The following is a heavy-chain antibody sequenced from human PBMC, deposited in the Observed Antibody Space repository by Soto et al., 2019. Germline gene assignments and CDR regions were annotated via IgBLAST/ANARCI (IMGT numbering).Heavy chain of an antibody. D-gene: IGHD7-27*01. CDR1: GGTFSSYA. CDR2: IIPIFGTA. V-gene: IGHV1-69*13. CDR3: AGGSASNWGHQDY. J-gene: IGHJ4*02. Sequence: ASVKVSCKASGGTFSSYAISWVRQAPGQGLEWMGGIIPIFGTANYAQKFQGRVTITADESTSPAYMELSSLRSEETAVYYCAGGSASNWGHQDYWGQGTLVTVSS.